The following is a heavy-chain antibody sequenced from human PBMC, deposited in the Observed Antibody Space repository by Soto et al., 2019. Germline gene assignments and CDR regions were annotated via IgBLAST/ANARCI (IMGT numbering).Heavy chain of an antibody. Sequence: GESLKISCKGSGYSFTSYWIGWVRQMPGKGLEWMGIIYPGDSDTRYSPSFQGQVTISADKSISTAYLQWSSLKASDTAMYYCARPEVGQQLGSWAFDIWGQGTVVTVS. V-gene: IGHV5-51*01. D-gene: IGHD6-13*01. CDR3: ARPEVGQQLGSWAFDI. J-gene: IGHJ3*02. CDR2: IYPGDSDT. CDR1: GYSFTSYW.